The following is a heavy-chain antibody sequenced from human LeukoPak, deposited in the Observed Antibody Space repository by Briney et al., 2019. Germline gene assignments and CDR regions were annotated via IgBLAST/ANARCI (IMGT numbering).Heavy chain of an antibody. J-gene: IGHJ2*01. D-gene: IGHD2-2*01. CDR3: ARLPAADWYFDL. V-gene: IGHV4-30-4*01. CDR2: IYYSGST. CDR1: GGSISSGDYY. Sequence: SETLSLTCIVSGGSISSGDYYWNWIRQPPGKGLEWIGYIYYSGSTYYNPSLKSRVTISVDTSKNQFSLKLSSVTAADTAVYYCARLPAADWYFDLWGRGTLVTVSS.